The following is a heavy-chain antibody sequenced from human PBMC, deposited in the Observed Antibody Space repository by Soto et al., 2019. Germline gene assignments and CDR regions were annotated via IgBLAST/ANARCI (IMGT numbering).Heavy chain of an antibody. V-gene: IGHV4-61*01. CDR2: IHYSGST. Sequence: SETLSLTCTVSGGSVSSTSYYWTWIRQPPGKGLEWIGYIHYSGSTNYNPSLQSRVTISVDTSKNHFSLELTSVTAADTAVYYCARAWGHLYFDYWGQGALVTVSS. D-gene: IGHD3-16*01. CDR1: GGSVSSTSYY. CDR3: ARAWGHLYFDY. J-gene: IGHJ4*02.